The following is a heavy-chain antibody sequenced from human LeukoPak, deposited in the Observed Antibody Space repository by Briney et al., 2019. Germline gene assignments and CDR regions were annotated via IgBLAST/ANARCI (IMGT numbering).Heavy chain of an antibody. V-gene: IGHV3-7*05. CDR3: ARDWGKITGTKSLGFDY. J-gene: IGHJ4*02. Sequence: PGGSLRLSCAASGFTFSSYWMSWVRQAPGKGLEWVANIKQDGSEKYYVDSVKGRFTISRDNAKNSLYLQMNSLRAEDTAVYYCARDWGKITGTKSLGFDYWGQGTLVTVSS. CDR1: GFTFSSYW. D-gene: IGHD1-7*01. CDR2: IKQDGSEK.